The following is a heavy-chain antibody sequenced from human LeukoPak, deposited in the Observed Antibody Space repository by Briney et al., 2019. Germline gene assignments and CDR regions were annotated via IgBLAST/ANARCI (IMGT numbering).Heavy chain of an antibody. D-gene: IGHD1-26*01. J-gene: IGHJ3*02. V-gene: IGHV4-61*02. CDR3: ARDIIVGATGAFDI. CDR2: IYTSGST. CDR1: GGSISSGSYY. Sequence: SETLSLTCTVSGGSISSGSYYWSWIRQPAGKGLEWIGRIYTSGSTNYNPSLKSRVTISVDTSKNQFSLKLSSVTAADTAVYYCARDIIVGATGAFDIWGQGTMVTVSS.